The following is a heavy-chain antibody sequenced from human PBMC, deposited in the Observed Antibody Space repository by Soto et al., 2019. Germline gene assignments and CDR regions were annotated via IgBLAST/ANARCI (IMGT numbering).Heavy chain of an antibody. CDR3: ARAPPSAAFGSFDY. J-gene: IGHJ4*02. D-gene: IGHD3-16*01. CDR2: INPNSGGT. CDR1: GYTFTGYY. V-gene: IGHV1-2*04. Sequence: SVKVSCKASGYTFTGYYMHWVRQAPGQGLEWMGWINPNSGGTNYAQKFQGWVTMTRDTSISTAYMELSRLRSDDTAVYYCARAPPSAAFGSFDYWGQGTPVTVSS.